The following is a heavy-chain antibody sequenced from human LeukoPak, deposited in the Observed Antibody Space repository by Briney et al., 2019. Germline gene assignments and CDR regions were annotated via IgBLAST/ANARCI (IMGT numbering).Heavy chain of an antibody. CDR2: ISGSGGST. D-gene: IGHD6-19*01. Sequence: GGSLRLSCAASGFTFSSYAMSWVRQAPGKGLEWVSVISGSGGSTYYADSVKGRFTISRDNSKNTLYLQMDSLRAEDTAVYYCAKLSGKSEYIAVAGTPDYWGQGTLFTVSS. J-gene: IGHJ4*02. CDR1: GFTFSSYA. V-gene: IGHV3-23*01. CDR3: AKLSGKSEYIAVAGTPDY.